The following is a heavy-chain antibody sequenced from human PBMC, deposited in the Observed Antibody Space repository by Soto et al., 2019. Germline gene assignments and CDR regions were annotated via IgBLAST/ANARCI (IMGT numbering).Heavy chain of an antibody. D-gene: IGHD2-8*02. V-gene: IGHV1-69*02. CDR3: SLVAYGMDV. CDR1: GGTFSSYT. Sequence: QVQLVQSGAEVKKPGSSVKVSCKASGGTFSSYTISWVRQAPGQGLEWMGRIIPILGIANYAQKFQGRVTITADKSTSRAYMELSSLRSEDTAMYYCSLVAYGMDVWGQGTTVTVSS. J-gene: IGHJ6*02. CDR2: IIPILGIA.